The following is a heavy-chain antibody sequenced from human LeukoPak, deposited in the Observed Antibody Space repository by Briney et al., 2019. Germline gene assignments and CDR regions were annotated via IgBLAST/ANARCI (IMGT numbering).Heavy chain of an antibody. CDR3: ARDGADIVVVVAALPYNWFDP. J-gene: IGHJ5*02. D-gene: IGHD2-15*01. CDR1: GGSISSSSYC. CDR2: IYYSGST. Sequence: SETLSLTCTVSGGSISSSSYCWGWIRQPPGKGLEWIGSIYYSGSTYYNPSLKSRVTISVDTSKNQFSLKLSSVTAADTAVYYCARDGADIVVVVAALPYNWFDPWGQGTLVTVSS. V-gene: IGHV4-39*07.